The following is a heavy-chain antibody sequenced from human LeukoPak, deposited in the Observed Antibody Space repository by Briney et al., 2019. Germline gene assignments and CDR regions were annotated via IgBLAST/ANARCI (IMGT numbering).Heavy chain of an antibody. CDR3: ARGRGRSIAARLKNFDY. CDR2: INHSEST. Sequence: PSETLSLTCAVYGGSFSGYYWSWIRQPPGKGLEWIGEINHSESTNYNPSLKSRVTISVDTSKNQFSLKLSSVTAADTAVYYCARGRGRSIAARLKNFDYWGQGTLVTVSS. J-gene: IGHJ4*02. D-gene: IGHD6-6*01. V-gene: IGHV4-34*01. CDR1: GGSFSGYY.